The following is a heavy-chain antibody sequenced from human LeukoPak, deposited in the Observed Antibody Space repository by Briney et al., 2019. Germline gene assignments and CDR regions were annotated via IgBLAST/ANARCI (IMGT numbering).Heavy chain of an antibody. CDR2: IYYSGST. V-gene: IGHV4-30-4*08. CDR3: AREGGNQLPPYYYYYYTDV. J-gene: IGHJ6*03. Sequence: PSQTLSLTCTVSGGSISSGDYYWSWIRQPPGKGLEWIGYIYYSGSTYYNPSLKSRVTISVDTSKNQFSLKLSSVTAADTAVYYCAREGGNQLPPYYYYYYTDVWGKGTTVTVSS. D-gene: IGHD2-2*01. CDR1: GGSISSGDYY.